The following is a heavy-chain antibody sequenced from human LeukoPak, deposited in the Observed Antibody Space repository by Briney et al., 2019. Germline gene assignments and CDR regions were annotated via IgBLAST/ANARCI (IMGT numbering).Heavy chain of an antibody. CDR3: GRADLGGRQFRNFGWLLFPGAFDY. Sequence: ASVKVSCKASGYTFTGYYMHWVRQAPGQGLGWMGWINLNSGGTNYAQKFQGWVTMTRATSISTAYMELSRLRPDDTAVYCLGRADLGGRQFRNFGWLLFPGAFDYWGQGTLVTVSS. D-gene: IGHD3-9*01. J-gene: IGHJ4*02. CDR1: GYTFTGYY. CDR2: INLNSGGT. V-gene: IGHV1-2*04.